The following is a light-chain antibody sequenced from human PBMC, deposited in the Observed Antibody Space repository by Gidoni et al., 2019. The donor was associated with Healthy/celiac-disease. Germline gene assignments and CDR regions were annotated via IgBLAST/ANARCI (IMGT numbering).Light chain of an antibody. CDR1: IGNNY. Sequence: IGNNYVSWYQQLPGTAPKLLIYDNNKRPSGIPDRFSGSKSGTSATLGITGLQTGDEADYYCGTWDSSLSAGGVFGTGTKVTVL. V-gene: IGLV1-51*01. CDR3: GTWDSSLSAGGV. CDR2: DNN. J-gene: IGLJ1*01.